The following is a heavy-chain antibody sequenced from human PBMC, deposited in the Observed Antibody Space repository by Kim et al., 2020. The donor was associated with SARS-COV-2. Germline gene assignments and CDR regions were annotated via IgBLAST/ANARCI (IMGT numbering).Heavy chain of an antibody. D-gene: IGHD3-10*01. CDR2: INPNSGGT. Sequence: ASVKVSCKASGYTFTGYYMHWVRQAPGQGLEWMGRINPNSGGTNYAQKFQGRVTMTRDTSISTAYMELSRLRSDDTAVYYCAIMVRGVIWKRYGMDVWGQGTTVTVSS. CDR1: GYTFTGYY. J-gene: IGHJ6*02. V-gene: IGHV1-2*06. CDR3: AIMVRGVIWKRYGMDV.